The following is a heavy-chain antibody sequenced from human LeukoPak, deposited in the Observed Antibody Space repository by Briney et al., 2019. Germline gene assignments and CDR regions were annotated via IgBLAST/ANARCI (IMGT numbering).Heavy chain of an antibody. CDR1: GYSISSGYY. D-gene: IGHD3-16*02. CDR3: ARQNRYDYVWGSYRRPFDY. V-gene: IGHV4-38-2*02. CDR2: IYHSGST. J-gene: IGHJ4*02. Sequence: ETLSLTCTVSGYSISSGYYWGWIRQPPGKGLEWIGSIYHSGSTYYNPSLKSRVTISVDTSKNQFSLKLSSVTAADTAVYYCARQNRYDYVWGSYRRPFDYWGQGTLVTVSS.